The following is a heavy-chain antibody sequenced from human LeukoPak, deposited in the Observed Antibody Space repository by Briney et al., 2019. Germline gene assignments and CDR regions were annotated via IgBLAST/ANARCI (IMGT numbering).Heavy chain of an antibody. CDR1: GFTVSDNY. V-gene: IGHV3-53*01. CDR2: MYSGGDT. Sequence: PGGSLRLSCAASGFTVSDNYMSWVRQAPGKWLEWVSVMYSGGDTYYANSVKGRFTFSRDISKNTLFLQMNGLTTEDTAMYYCARDAPQVPAAGVLASWGQGTLVTVSS. J-gene: IGHJ5*02. D-gene: IGHD6-13*01. CDR3: ARDAPQVPAAGVLAS.